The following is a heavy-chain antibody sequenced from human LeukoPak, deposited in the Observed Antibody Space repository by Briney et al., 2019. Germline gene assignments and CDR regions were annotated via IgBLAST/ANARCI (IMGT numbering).Heavy chain of an antibody. CDR2: ISAYNGDT. CDR3: ARDRPPGRGYYPVSPFDY. J-gene: IGHJ4*02. CDR1: GYTFNKHG. D-gene: IGHD3-22*01. V-gene: IGHV1-18*01. Sequence: ASVKVSCKASGYTFNKHGISWVRQAPGQGLEWMGWISAYNGDTNYAQNLQDRVTMTTDISTSTAYMELRSLRSDDTAVYYCARDRPPGRGYYPVSPFDYWGQGTLVTVSS.